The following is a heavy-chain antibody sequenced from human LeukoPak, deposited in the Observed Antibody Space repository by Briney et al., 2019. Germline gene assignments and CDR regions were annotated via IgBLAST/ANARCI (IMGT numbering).Heavy chain of an antibody. CDR2: INHSGST. J-gene: IGHJ4*02. CDR3: ARATGTTAIDY. V-gene: IGHV4-34*01. D-gene: IGHD1-1*01. Sequence: PSETLSLTCAVYGGSFSGYYWSRVRQPPGKGLEWIGEINHSGSTNYNPSLKSRVTISVDTSKNQFSLKLSSVTAADTAVYYCARATGTTAIDYWGQGTLVTVSS. CDR1: GGSFSGYY.